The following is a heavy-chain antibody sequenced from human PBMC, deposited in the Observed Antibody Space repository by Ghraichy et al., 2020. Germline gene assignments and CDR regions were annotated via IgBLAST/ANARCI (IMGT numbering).Heavy chain of an antibody. J-gene: IGHJ5*02. D-gene: IGHD3-9*01. Sequence: GGSLRLSCAVSGFTFSSYWMSWVRQAPGKGLEWVANIKQDGSEKYYVGSVRGRFTISRDNAKNSLYLQMNSLRAEDTAVYYCGTDTKLGAWGQGTLVTVSS. CDR2: IKQDGSEK. CDR3: GTDTKLGA. CDR1: GFTFSSYW. V-gene: IGHV3-7*01.